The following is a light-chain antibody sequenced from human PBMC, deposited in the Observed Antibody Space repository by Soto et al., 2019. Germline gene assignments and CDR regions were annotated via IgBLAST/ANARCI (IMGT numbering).Light chain of an antibody. CDR1: QSVSSS. Sequence: VLTQSPGTLSLSPGARATLSCRASQSVSSSLAWYQQKPGQAPRLLIYGASSRATGIPDRFSGSGSGTDFTLTISRLEPEDFAVYYCQQYGSSPPLTFGGGTKVDI. CDR3: QQYGSSPPLT. CDR2: GAS. J-gene: IGKJ4*01. V-gene: IGKV3-20*01.